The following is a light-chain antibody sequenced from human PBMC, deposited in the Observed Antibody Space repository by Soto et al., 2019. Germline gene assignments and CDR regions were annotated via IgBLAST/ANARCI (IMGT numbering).Light chain of an antibody. J-gene: IGKJ4*01. V-gene: IGKV1-5*03. Sequence: DIQMTQSPSTLSASVGDRVTITCRASQSINIWLAWYQQKPGKAPKLLVYKASSLESGIPSRFSGSGSGTEFTLTISSLQPDDFGTYYCQQYDTSPLTFGGGTKVEIK. CDR1: QSINIW. CDR2: KAS. CDR3: QQYDTSPLT.